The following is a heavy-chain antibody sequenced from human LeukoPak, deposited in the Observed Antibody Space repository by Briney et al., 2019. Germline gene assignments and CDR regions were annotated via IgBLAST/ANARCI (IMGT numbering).Heavy chain of an antibody. V-gene: IGHV3-21*01. D-gene: IGHD3-10*01. Sequence: GGLLRPSVGASGINLRTSAMSWLGKAPGKGLEGFSSISGGSRSHTLYVDSVKGRFTISRDNATNSLYLQMDSLTAEDTAVYYCAKEFPSPIYGMDVWGQGTTVTVSS. CDR1: GINLRTSA. CDR2: ISGGSRSHT. CDR3: AKEFPSPIYGMDV. J-gene: IGHJ6*02.